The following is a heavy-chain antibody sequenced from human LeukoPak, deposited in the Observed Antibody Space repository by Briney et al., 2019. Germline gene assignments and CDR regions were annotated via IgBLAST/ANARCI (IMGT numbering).Heavy chain of an antibody. CDR1: GFTFSSYA. J-gene: IGHJ5*02. V-gene: IGHV3-23*01. Sequence: GGSLRLSCAASGFTFSSYAMSWVRQAPGKGLEWVSAISGSGGSTYYADSVRGRFTISSDNSKNTLYLQMNSLRAEDTAVYYCAKESGWRYWFDPWGQGTLVTVSS. CDR3: AKESGWRYWFDP. CDR2: ISGSGGST. D-gene: IGHD6-19*01.